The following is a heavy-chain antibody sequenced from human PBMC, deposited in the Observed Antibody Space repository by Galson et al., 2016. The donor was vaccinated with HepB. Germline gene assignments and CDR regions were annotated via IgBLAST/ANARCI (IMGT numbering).Heavy chain of an antibody. CDR3: AREPGHCTGNSCYSGGMDV. J-gene: IGHJ6*02. CDR2: TYYRSKWYN. Sequence: CAISGDSVSGDTAAWNWIRQSPSRGLEWLGRTYYRSKWYNDYAVSVKSRITINPDTTKNQFSLQLSSVTPEDTAVYYCAREPGHCTGNSCYSGGMDVWGQGTTVTVSS. CDR1: GDSVSGDTAA. V-gene: IGHV6-1*01. D-gene: IGHD2-15*01.